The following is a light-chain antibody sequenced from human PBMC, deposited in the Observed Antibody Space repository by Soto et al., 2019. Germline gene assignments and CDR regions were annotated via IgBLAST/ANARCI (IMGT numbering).Light chain of an antibody. V-gene: IGLV2-11*01. J-gene: IGLJ1*01. CDR1: SSDVANYKY. CDR3: CSYAGTYTRV. Sequence: QSVLTQPRSVSGAPGQSVTISCTRTSSDVANYKYVSWYQQHPGKAPKLMIYDVNKRPSGVPYRFSGSKSGNTASLTISGLQAEDEADYYCCSYAGTYTRVFGTGTKVTV. CDR2: DVN.